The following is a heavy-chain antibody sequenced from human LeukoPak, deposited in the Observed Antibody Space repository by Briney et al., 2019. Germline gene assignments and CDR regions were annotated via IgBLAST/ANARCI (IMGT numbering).Heavy chain of an antibody. Sequence: SETLSLTCAVYGGSFSGYYWSWIRQPPGKGLEWIGEINHSGSTNYNPSLKSRVTISVDASKNQFSLKLSSVTAADTAVYYCARGGWQWLVRPNWLDPWGQGTLVTVSS. V-gene: IGHV4-34*01. CDR2: INHSGST. CDR1: GGSFSGYY. CDR3: ARGGWQWLVRPNWLDP. D-gene: IGHD6-19*01. J-gene: IGHJ5*02.